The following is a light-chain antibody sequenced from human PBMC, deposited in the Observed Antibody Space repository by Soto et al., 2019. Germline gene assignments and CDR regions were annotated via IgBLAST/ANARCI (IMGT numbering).Light chain of an antibody. CDR1: SSNIGNNY. Sequence: QSVLTQPPSVSAATGQTVTISCSGSSSNIGNNYVSWYQQLPGTAPKLLIYENNKRPSGIPDRFSGSKSGTSATLGITGLQTGDEADYYCGTWDSSLSLYVFGTGTKLTVL. CDR3: GTWDSSLSLYV. J-gene: IGLJ1*01. CDR2: ENN. V-gene: IGLV1-51*02.